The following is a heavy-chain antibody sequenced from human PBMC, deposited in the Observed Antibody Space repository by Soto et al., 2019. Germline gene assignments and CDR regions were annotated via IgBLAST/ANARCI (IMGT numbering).Heavy chain of an antibody. J-gene: IGHJ4*02. CDR1: GGSFSGYY. Sequence: QVQLQQWGAGLLKPSETLSLTCAVYGGSFSGYYWSWIRQPPGKGLEWIGEINHSGSTNYNPSLKSRVTISVDTSKNQFSLKLSAVTAADTAVYYCARGLGGGDGKAYYFDYWGQGTLVTVSS. CDR3: ARGLGGGDGKAYYFDY. CDR2: INHSGST. D-gene: IGHD2-21*02. V-gene: IGHV4-34*01.